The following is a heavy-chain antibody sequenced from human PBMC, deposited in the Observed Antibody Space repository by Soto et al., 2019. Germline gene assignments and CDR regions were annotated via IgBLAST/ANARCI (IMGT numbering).Heavy chain of an antibody. J-gene: IGHJ6*02. V-gene: IGHV3-9*01. CDR2: ITWNSGMI. D-gene: IGHD3-10*01. CDR3: ARDRLWGPYYYYGMDV. CDR1: GFTFDNYA. Sequence: GGSLRLSCAASGFTFDNYAMHWVRQTPGKGLEWVSGITWNSGMIGYADSVKGRFTISRDNAKNSLYLQMNSLRAEDTAVYYCARDRLWGPYYYYGMDVWGQGTTVTV.